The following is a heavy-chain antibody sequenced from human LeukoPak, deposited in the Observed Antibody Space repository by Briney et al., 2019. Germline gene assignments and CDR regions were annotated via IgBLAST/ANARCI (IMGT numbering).Heavy chain of an antibody. Sequence: TGGSLRLSCAASGFTFSSYAMHWVRQAPGKGLEWVAVISYDGSNKYYADSVKGRFTISRDNSKNTLYLQMNSLRAEDTAVYYCARDLSLTFGGVIVTGGDYWGQGTLVTVSS. CDR1: GFTFSSYA. CDR3: ARDLSLTFGGVIVTGGDY. CDR2: ISYDGSNK. V-gene: IGHV3-30-3*01. J-gene: IGHJ4*02. D-gene: IGHD3-16*02.